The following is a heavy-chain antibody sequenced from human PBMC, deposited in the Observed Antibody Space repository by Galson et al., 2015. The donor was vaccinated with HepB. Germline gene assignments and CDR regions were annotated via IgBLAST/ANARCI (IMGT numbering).Heavy chain of an antibody. V-gene: IGHV3-64D*06. J-gene: IGHJ4*02. CDR2: ISSNGGST. Sequence: SLRLSCAASGFTFSSYAMHWVRQAPGEGLEYVSAISSNGGSTYYADSVKGRFTISRDNSKNTLYLQMSSLRAEDTAVYYCVTGRRRDGYNHPDWGQGTLVTVSS. D-gene: IGHD5-24*01. CDR1: GFTFSSYA. CDR3: VTGRRRDGYNHPD.